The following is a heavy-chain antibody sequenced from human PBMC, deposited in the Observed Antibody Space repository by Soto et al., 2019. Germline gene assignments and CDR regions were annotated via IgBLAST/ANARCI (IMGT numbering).Heavy chain of an antibody. D-gene: IGHD3-9*01. CDR2: IKQDGSEK. CDR3: ARDNIVIRYFQRLLRPEGLNWFDP. V-gene: IGHV3-7*01. Sequence: LRLSCAASGFTFSSYWMSWVRQAPGKGLEWVANIKQDGSEKYHVDSVKGRFTISRDNAKNSLYLQMNSLRAEDTAVYYCARDNIVIRYFQRLLRPEGLNWFDPWGQGTLVTVSS. J-gene: IGHJ5*02. CDR1: GFTFSSYW.